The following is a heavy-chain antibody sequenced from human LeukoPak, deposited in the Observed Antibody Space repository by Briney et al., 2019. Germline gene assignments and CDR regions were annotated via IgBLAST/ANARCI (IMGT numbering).Heavy chain of an antibody. CDR3: AREKTYYDFWSGYSDGMDV. V-gene: IGHV4-34*01. D-gene: IGHD3-3*01. Sequence: SETLSLTCAVYGGSFSGYYWSWIRQPPGKGLEWIGEINHSGSTYYNPSLKSRVTISVDRSKNQFSLKLSSVTAADTAVYYCAREKTYYDFWSGYSDGMDVWGQGTTVTVSS. J-gene: IGHJ6*02. CDR2: INHSGST. CDR1: GGSFSGYY.